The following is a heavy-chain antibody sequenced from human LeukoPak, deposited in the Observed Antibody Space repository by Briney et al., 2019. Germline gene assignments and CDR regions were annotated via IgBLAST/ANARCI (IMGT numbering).Heavy chain of an antibody. V-gene: IGHV3-23*01. D-gene: IGHD2-21*01. Sequence: PGGSLRLSCAASGFTVSTYAMSWVRQTPGKGLEWVAATSSSDAGTYHADSVRGRFTISRDNSKNTLYLQMNSLRAEDAAVYFCAKAPVTSCRGAYCYPFDSWGQGTLVTVSS. CDR2: TSSSDAGT. J-gene: IGHJ4*02. CDR1: GFTVSTYA. CDR3: AKAPVTSCRGAYCYPFDS.